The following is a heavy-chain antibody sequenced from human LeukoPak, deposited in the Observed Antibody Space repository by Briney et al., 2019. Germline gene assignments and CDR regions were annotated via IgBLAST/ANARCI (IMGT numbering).Heavy chain of an antibody. V-gene: IGHV3-11*04. CDR1: GFTFSDYY. D-gene: IGHD3-22*01. CDR2: ISSSGSTI. Sequence: PGGSLRLSCAASGFTFSDYYMSWIRQAPGKGLEWVSYISSSGSTIYYADSLKDRFTISRDNAKNSLSLQMNSLRAEDTAVYYCARYYYDSSGYYYSDYWGQGTLVTVSS. CDR3: ARYYYDSSGYYYSDY. J-gene: IGHJ4*02.